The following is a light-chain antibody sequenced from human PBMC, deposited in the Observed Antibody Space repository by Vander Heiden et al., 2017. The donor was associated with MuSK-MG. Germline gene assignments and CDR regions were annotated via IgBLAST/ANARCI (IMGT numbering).Light chain of an antibody. CDR1: QSISSW. Sequence: QMPQSPSTLSASVGDRVTITCRASQSISSWLDWYQQKPGKAPKLLIYDASSLESGFPSRFSGSGSGTEFTLTISSLQPEDFATYYCQQDNSNPYTFGQGTKLEIK. J-gene: IGKJ2*01. CDR2: DAS. V-gene: IGKV1-5*01. CDR3: QQDNSNPYT.